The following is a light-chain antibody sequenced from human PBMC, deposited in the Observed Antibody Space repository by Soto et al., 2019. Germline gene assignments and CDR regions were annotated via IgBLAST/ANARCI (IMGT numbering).Light chain of an antibody. CDR3: QQYKKWPLYT. V-gene: IGKV3-15*01. J-gene: IGKJ2*01. CDR2: AAS. CDR1: QGIGTN. Sequence: DIVMTQSPGTLSVSPGERATLSCRASQGIGTNLAWYQQRPGQAPRLLIYAASSRATDIPARFTGRGSGTEFTLTISSLQSEDFAVYFCQQYKKWPLYTFGQGTKLEI.